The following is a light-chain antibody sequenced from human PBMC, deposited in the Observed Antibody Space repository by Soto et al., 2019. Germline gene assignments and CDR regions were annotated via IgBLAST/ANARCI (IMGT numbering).Light chain of an antibody. CDR3: QQYNNWPPYT. Sequence: EIVMTQSPATLSVSPGERATLSCRAIHSVSSNLPWYQQQPGQAPRLLIYGASTRATGIPARFSGSGSGTEFTLTISSLQSEDFAVYYCQQYNNWPPYTFGQGTKLEIK. CDR2: GAS. V-gene: IGKV3-15*01. CDR1: HSVSSN. J-gene: IGKJ2*01.